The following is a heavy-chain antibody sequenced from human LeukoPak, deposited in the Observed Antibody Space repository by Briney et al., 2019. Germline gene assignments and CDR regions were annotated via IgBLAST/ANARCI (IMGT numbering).Heavy chain of an antibody. J-gene: IGHJ2*01. CDR1: GFTFSNAW. CDR3: ARVNGVYWYFDL. D-gene: IGHD3-10*01. Sequence: PGGSLRLSCATSGFTFSNAWMNWVRQAPGKGLEWVGRIRSNSDGGTIDYAAPVKGRFTLSRDDSKTTLYLQMNSLQTEDTAVYYCARVNGVYWYFDLWGRGTLVTVSS. V-gene: IGHV3-15*07. CDR2: IRSNSDGGTI.